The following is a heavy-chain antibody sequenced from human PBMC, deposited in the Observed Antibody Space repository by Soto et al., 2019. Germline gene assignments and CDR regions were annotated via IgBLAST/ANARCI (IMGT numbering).Heavy chain of an antibody. V-gene: IGHV4-39*01. Sequence: QVQLQESGPGLVKPSETLSLTCTVSGGSISGYYWTWIRQPPGKGLEWVGSLFYGGTTHYNPSLKSRFTMSLDTSKNHFSLKLRSVTAEDTAVYYCARHRGPAPVYWGQGTLVTVSS. CDR3: ARHRGPAPVY. CDR2: LFYGGTT. J-gene: IGHJ4*02. D-gene: IGHD3-16*01. CDR1: GGSISGYY.